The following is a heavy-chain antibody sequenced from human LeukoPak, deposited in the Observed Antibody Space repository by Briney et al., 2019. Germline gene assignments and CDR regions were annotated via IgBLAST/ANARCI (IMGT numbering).Heavy chain of an antibody. V-gene: IGHV1-18*01. Sequence: ASVKVSCKASGYTFTSYGISWVRQAPGQGLEWMGWISAYNGNTNYAQKLQGRVTMTTDTSTSTAYMELRSLRSDDTAVYYCARGLWGDFWSGDYYYYYMDVWGKGTTVTVSS. J-gene: IGHJ6*03. CDR3: ARGLWGDFWSGDYYYYYMDV. CDR2: ISAYNGNT. CDR1: GYTFTSYG. D-gene: IGHD3-3*01.